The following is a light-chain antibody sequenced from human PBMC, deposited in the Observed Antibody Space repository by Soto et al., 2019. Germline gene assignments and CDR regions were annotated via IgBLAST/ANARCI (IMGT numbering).Light chain of an antibody. CDR3: QQYNSWPRT. Sequence: ETVMTQSPATLSVSPGERATLSCRASQSVSNKLAWYQQTPGQAPRLLMYDASTRATGIPARFSGSGSGTKFTLTISSLQSEDFAVYYCQQYNSWPRTLGQGTKVDIK. CDR2: DAS. J-gene: IGKJ1*01. V-gene: IGKV3-15*01. CDR1: QSVSNK.